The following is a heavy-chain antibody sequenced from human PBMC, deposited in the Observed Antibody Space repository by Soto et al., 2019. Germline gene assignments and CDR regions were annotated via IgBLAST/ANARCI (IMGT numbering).Heavy chain of an antibody. CDR1: GGPFNNYY. CDR2: INHTGSP. Sequence: QLQLQQWGAGLLKPSETLSLTCAVYGGPFNNYYWSWIRQSPTKGLEWIGEINHTGSPNYNPSLKSRVTISIDTSTKQISLKLSSVTAADTAVYYCASQVGIPNNRVGVVWGQGTLVTVSS. D-gene: IGHD2-21*01. CDR3: ASQVGIPNNRVGVV. J-gene: IGHJ1*01. V-gene: IGHV4-34*01.